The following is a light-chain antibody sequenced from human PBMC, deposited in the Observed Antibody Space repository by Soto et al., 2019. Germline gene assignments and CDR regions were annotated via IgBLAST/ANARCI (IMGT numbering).Light chain of an antibody. CDR2: DVS. CDR1: QAIRKY. V-gene: IGKV1-33*01. CDR3: QQFDYLPIT. Sequence: DIQMTQSPSSLSASVGDRVTITCQASQAIRKYLNWYQQTPGKAPNLLIHDVSSLQTGVPSRFSGSGSKTNFTFTINSLQPEDVATYYCQQFDYLPITFGQGTRLEIK. J-gene: IGKJ5*01.